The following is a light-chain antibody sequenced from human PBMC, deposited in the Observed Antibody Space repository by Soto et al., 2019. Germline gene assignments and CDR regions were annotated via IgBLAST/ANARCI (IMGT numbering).Light chain of an antibody. CDR1: SSDVGAYNY. V-gene: IGLV2-14*01. CDR2: EVS. Sequence: QSALTQPASVSGSPGQSITISCTGTSSDVGAYNYVSWYQQHPGKAPKLMISEVSKRPSGVSNRFSGSKSGNTASLIISGLQDEDEAHYYCSSFTSSNTVVFGGGTKLTVL. CDR3: SSFTSSNTVV. J-gene: IGLJ2*01.